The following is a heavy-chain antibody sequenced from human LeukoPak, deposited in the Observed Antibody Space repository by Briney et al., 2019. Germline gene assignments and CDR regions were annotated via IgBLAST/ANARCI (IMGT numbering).Heavy chain of an antibody. D-gene: IGHD4-23*01. V-gene: IGHV4-59*11. CDR3: AGDSTEVNVFDI. Sequence: SSETLSLTCTVSGGSISSHYWNWIRQPPGKGLEWIGYIYYTGSTSYNPSLKSRVTIIVDTSKNQFSLKLTSVTATDTAVYYCAGDSTEVNVFDIWGLGTMVTVSS. J-gene: IGHJ3*02. CDR2: IYYTGST. CDR1: GGSISSHY.